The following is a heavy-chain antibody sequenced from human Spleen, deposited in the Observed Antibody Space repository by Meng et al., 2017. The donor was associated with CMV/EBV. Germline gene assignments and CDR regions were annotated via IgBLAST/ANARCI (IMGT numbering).Heavy chain of an antibody. D-gene: IGHD6-19*01. J-gene: IGHJ6*02. CDR2: IRYDGSNK. CDR1: GFTFSSYG. CDR3: AKDRVARWLASEVDYYGMDA. Sequence: GESLKISCAASGFTFSSYGMHWVRQAPGKRLEWVAFIRYDGSNKYYADSVRGRFTISRDNSKNTVSLQMNSLRGEDTAVYYCAKDRVARWLASEVDYYGMDAWGQGTTVTVSS. V-gene: IGHV3-30*02.